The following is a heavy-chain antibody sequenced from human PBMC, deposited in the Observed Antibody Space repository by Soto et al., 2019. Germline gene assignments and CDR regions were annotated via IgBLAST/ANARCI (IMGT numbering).Heavy chain of an antibody. V-gene: IGHV3-48*02. CDR2: IGGSGGSI. CDR3: ARDLAWAFDS. Sequence: GGSLRLSCAASGFTFSTFSMNWVRQAPGKGLEWLSYIGGSGGSISYADSVKGRFTISRDNGKDTLYLQMSSLRDEDTAVYYCARDLAWAFDSWGQGALVTVSS. J-gene: IGHJ4*02. CDR1: GFTFSTFS. D-gene: IGHD1-26*01.